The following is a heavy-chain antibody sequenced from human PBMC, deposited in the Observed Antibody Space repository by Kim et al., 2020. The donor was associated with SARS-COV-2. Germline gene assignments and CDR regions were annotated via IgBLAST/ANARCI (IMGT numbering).Heavy chain of an antibody. Sequence: GGSLRLSCAASGFTFSSYGMHWVRQAPGKGLEWVAVISYDGSNKYYADSVKGRFTISRDNSKNTLYLQMNSLRAEDTAVYYCAKTPQSRWGDIVVGPGIYYYGMDVWGQGTTVTVSS. V-gene: IGHV3-30*18. D-gene: IGHD2-15*01. CDR2: ISYDGSNK. CDR1: GFTFSSYG. J-gene: IGHJ6*02. CDR3: AKTPQSRWGDIVVGPGIYYYGMDV.